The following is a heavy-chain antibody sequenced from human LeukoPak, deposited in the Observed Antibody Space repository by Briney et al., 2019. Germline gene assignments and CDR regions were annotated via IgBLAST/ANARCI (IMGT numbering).Heavy chain of an antibody. CDR2: ISGSGGST. CDR1: GFTFSSYA. J-gene: IGHJ4*02. CDR3: ARTDYGDYGDY. Sequence: GGSLRLSCAASGFTFSSYAMSWVRQAPGKGLEWVSAISGSGGSTYYADSVKGRFAISRDNAKNTLYLQMNSLRAEDTAVYYCARTDYGDYGDYWGQGTLVTVSS. V-gene: IGHV3-23*01. D-gene: IGHD4-17*01.